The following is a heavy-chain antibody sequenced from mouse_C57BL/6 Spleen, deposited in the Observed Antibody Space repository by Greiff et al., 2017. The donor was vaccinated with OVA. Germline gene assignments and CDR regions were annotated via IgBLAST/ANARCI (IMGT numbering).Heavy chain of an antibody. D-gene: IGHD2-4*01. Sequence: QVQLQQPGAELVRPGTSVKLSCKASGYTFTSYWMHWVKQRPGQGLEWIGVIDPSDSYTNYNQKFKGKATLTVDTSSSTAYMQLSSLTSEDSAVYYCANYEGFAYWGQGTLVTVSA. V-gene: IGHV1-59*01. CDR3: ANYEGFAY. CDR1: GYTFTSYW. CDR2: IDPSDSYT. J-gene: IGHJ3*01.